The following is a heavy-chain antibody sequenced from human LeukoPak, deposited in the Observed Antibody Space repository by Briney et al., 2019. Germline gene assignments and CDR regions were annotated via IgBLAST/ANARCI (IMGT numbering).Heavy chain of an antibody. V-gene: IGHV3-7*01. Sequence: GGSLRLSCAASGFTFSSYAMSWVRQAPGKGLEWVANIKQDGSEEYYVDSVKGRFTISRDNTKNSLYLQMNSLRAEDTAVYYCARGAASLFGYWGQGTLVTVSS. J-gene: IGHJ4*02. CDR1: GFTFSSYA. D-gene: IGHD6-6*01. CDR2: IKQDGSEE. CDR3: ARGAASLFGY.